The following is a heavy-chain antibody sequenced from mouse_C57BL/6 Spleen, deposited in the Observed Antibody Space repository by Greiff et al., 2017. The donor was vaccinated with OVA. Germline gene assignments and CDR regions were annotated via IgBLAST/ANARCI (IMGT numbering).Heavy chain of an antibody. CDR1: GYAFTNYL. CDR2: INPGSGGT. J-gene: IGHJ4*01. V-gene: IGHV1-54*01. Sequence: QVQLQQSGAELVRPGTSVKVSCKASGYAFTNYLIEWVKQRPGQGLEWIGVINPGSGGTNYNEKFKGKATLTADKSSSTAYMQLSRLTSEDSAVYFCARGGVTYYAMDYWGQGTSVTVSS. CDR3: ARGGVTYYAMDY. D-gene: IGHD2-1*01.